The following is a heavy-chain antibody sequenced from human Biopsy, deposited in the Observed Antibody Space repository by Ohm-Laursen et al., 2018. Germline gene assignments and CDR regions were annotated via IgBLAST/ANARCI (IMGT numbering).Heavy chain of an antibody. CDR2: IYSGGNT. J-gene: IGHJ4*02. D-gene: IGHD6-19*01. CDR3: ARGRRTSGWPYFAN. Sequence: SETLSLTCSVSGGSVSSSNYYWSWIRQPPGQGLEYIGFIYSGGNTNYNPSLQNRVTMSVDTSKNQFSLKLSSVIAADTAVYYCARGRRTSGWPYFANWGQGTLVIVSS. CDR1: GGSVSSSNYY. V-gene: IGHV4-61*01.